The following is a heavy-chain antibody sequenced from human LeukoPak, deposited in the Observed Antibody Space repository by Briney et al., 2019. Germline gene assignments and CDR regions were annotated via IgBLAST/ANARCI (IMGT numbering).Heavy chain of an antibody. CDR2: INHSGST. J-gene: IGHJ6*03. D-gene: IGHD5-12*01. CDR1: GGSFSGYY. CDR3: ARSKEWLRFGYYYYMDV. Sequence: PSETLSLTCAVYGGSFSGYYWSWIRQPPGKGLEWIGEINHSGSTNYNPSLKSRVTISVDTAKNQFSLKLSSVTAADTAVYYCARSKEWLRFGYYYYMDVWGKGTTVTVSS. V-gene: IGHV4-34*01.